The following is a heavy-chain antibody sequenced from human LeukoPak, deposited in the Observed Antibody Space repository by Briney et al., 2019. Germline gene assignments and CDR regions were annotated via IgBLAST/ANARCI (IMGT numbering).Heavy chain of an antibody. D-gene: IGHD2-15*01. CDR1: GFTFSSYS. CDR3: AKVDDGDLLLLDV. J-gene: IGHJ4*02. CDR2: ISSSSTI. Sequence: GGSLRLSCAASGFTFSSYSMNWVRQAPGKGLEWVSYISSSSTIYYADSVKGRFTISRDNSKNLLYLEMNSLRVEDTAVYYCAKVDDGDLLLLDVWGQGTQVTVSA. V-gene: IGHV3-48*04.